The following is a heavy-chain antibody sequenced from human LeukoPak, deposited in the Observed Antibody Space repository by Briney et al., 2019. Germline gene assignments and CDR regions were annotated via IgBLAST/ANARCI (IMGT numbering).Heavy chain of an antibody. J-gene: IGHJ4*02. D-gene: IGHD6-13*01. CDR2: ISYDGSNK. Sequence: PGRSLRLSCAASGFTFSSYAMHWVRQAPGKGLEWVAVISYDGSNKYYADSVKGRFTISRDNSKNTLYLQMNSLRAEDTAVYYCARLGILSSSWYDYWGQGTLVTVSS. V-gene: IGHV3-30-3*01. CDR3: ARLGILSSSWYDY. CDR1: GFTFSSYA.